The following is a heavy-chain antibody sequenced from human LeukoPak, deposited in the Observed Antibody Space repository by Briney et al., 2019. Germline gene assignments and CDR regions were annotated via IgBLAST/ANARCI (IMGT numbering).Heavy chain of an antibody. J-gene: IGHJ5*02. Sequence: PSETRSLTCTVSGGSISSSSYYWGWIRQPPGKGLEWIGSIYYSGSTYYNPSLKSRVTISVDTSKNQFSLKLSSVTAADTAVYYCARGAGYTLYNWFDPWGQGTLVTVSS. CDR2: IYYSGST. V-gene: IGHV4-39*07. D-gene: IGHD5-24*01. CDR3: ARGAGYTLYNWFDP. CDR1: GGSISSSSYY.